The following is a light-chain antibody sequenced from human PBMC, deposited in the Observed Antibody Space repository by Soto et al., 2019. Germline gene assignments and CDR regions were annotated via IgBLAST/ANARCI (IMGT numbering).Light chain of an antibody. CDR2: DAS. Sequence: EIVLTQSPATLSLSPGERATLSCRASQSVSSYLAWYQQKPGQAPRLLIYDASNRATGIPARFSGSGSGTDFTLTISSLEPEDFAVYYCLQDYNYPLTFGGGTKVDIK. CDR1: QSVSSY. V-gene: IGKV3-11*01. CDR3: LQDYNYPLT. J-gene: IGKJ4*01.